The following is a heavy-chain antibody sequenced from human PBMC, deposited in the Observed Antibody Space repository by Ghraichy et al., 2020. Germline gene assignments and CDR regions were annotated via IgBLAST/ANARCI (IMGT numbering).Heavy chain of an antibody. CDR1: GYTFTNYA. Sequence: ASVKVSCKASGYTFTNYAMHWLRQAPGQGLEWMGWIIAANGNSQSSQKFQGRVTITRDTSASTAYMELSSLRSEDTALYYCARYADPSYYFDYWGQGTPVTVSS. CDR3: ARYADPSYYFDY. CDR2: IIAANGNS. J-gene: IGHJ4*02. V-gene: IGHV1-3*01.